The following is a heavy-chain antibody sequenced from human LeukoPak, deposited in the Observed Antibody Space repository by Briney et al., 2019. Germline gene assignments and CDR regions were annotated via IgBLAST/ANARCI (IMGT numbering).Heavy chain of an antibody. V-gene: IGHV3-33*06. J-gene: IGHJ6*03. Sequence: GGSLRLSCAASGFTFSSYGMHWVRQAPGKGLEWVAVIWYDGSNEYYADSVKGRFTISRDNSKNTLYLQMNSLRAEDTAVYYCAKALGGDYYYYMDVWGKETTVTVSS. CDR2: IWYDGSNE. CDR3: AKALGGDYYYYMDV. CDR1: GFTFSSYG. D-gene: IGHD3-16*01.